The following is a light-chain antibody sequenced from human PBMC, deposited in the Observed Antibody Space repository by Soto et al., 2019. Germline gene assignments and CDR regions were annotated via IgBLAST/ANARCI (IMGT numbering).Light chain of an antibody. V-gene: IGKV1-9*01. Sequence: DIQLTQSPSFLSASIGDRVTITCRASQGISSYLAWYQQKPGKAPQLLIYAASTLESGVASRFSGSGSGTEFTLTISSLQPEDFATYYCQQVNSYPITFGQGTRLEIK. CDR3: QQVNSYPIT. CDR1: QGISSY. CDR2: AAS. J-gene: IGKJ5*01.